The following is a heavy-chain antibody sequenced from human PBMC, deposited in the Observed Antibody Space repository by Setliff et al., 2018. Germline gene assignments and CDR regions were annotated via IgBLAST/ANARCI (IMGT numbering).Heavy chain of an antibody. CDR3: AASHSGYFGY. V-gene: IGHV3-7*03. CDR2: IKQDGSEK. J-gene: IGHJ4*02. Sequence: GGSLRLSCAGSGFSFSIFWMSWVRQAPGKGLEWVATIKQDGSEKFYVDSVKGRFTVSRDNAQNSLFLQMNNLRAEDTAVYYCAASHSGYFGYWGQGTLVTVSS. CDR1: GFSFSIFW. D-gene: IGHD6-19*01.